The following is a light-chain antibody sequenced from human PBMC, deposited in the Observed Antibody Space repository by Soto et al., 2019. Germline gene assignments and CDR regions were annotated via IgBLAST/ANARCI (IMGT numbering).Light chain of an antibody. CDR2: AAS. J-gene: IGKJ2*01. Sequence: EIVLTQSPGTLSSSPGERATLSCRASQSVSRSYLAWYQQKPGQAPRLLIYAASSRATGITDRFSGSGSGTDFTLTINRLEPEDFAVYFCQHYGSSPYTFGQGTKLEIK. V-gene: IGKV3-20*01. CDR3: QHYGSSPYT. CDR1: QSVSRSY.